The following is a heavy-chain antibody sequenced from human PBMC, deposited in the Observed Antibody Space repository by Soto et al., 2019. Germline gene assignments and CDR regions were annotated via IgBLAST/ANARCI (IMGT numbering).Heavy chain of an antibody. CDR3: ARGPRWLQLQYFQH. V-gene: IGHV4-34*01. CDR1: GGAFSGYH. Sequence: SETLSLTFTVYGGAFSGYHWTWVRQPPGKGLEWIGEINHSGSTDYNPSLRSRVTMSLDTSKNHFSLKLSSVTAADTAVYYCARGPRWLQLQYFQHWGQGTLVTVS. J-gene: IGHJ1*01. CDR2: INHSGST. D-gene: IGHD5-12*01.